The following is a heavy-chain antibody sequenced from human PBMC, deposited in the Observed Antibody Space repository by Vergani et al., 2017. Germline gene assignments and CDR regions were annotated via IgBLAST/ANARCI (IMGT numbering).Heavy chain of an antibody. J-gene: IGHJ4*02. CDR3: ARLYGRDSSGGKYFDY. D-gene: IGHD3-22*01. Sequence: EVQLVQSGAEVKKPGESLKISCQISGYSFTNYWIGWVRQMPGKGRDCMGIIHPADSDTRYSPSFQGQVTISVDKSISTAYLQRSSLRASDSAMYYCARLYGRDSSGGKYFDYWGQGTLVTVSS. CDR1: GYSFTNYW. CDR2: IHPADSDT. V-gene: IGHV5-51*01.